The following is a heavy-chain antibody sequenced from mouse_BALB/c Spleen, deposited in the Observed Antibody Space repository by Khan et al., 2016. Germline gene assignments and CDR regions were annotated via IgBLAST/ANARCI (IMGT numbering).Heavy chain of an antibody. Sequence: EVQLLESGPGLVKPSQSLSLTCSVTGYSFTSCYYWYWIRQFPGNKLEWMGFISYDGSNNYNPSLKNRISITRDTSKNPFFLKLNSVTAEDTATYFCARRLPPDYWGQGTTLTVSS. V-gene: IGHV3-6*02. CDR2: ISYDGSN. CDR1: GYSFTSCYY. CDR3: ARRLPPDY. J-gene: IGHJ2*01.